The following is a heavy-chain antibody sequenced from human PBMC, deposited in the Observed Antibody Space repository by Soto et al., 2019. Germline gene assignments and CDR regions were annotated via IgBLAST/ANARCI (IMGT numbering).Heavy chain of an antibody. J-gene: IGHJ4*02. CDR2: IYCSGST. V-gene: IGHV4-59*08. CDR1: GGSISSYY. D-gene: IGHD3-3*01. CDR3: ARRSTIFRVVHFDY. Sequence: SETLSLTCTVSGGSISSYYWSWIRQPPGKGLEWIGYIYCSGSTNYNPSLKSRVTISVDTSKNQFSLKLSSVTAADTAVYYCARRSTIFRVVHFDYWGQGTLVTVSS.